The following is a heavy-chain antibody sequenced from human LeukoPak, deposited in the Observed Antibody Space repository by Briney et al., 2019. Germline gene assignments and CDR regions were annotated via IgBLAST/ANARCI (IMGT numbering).Heavy chain of an antibody. D-gene: IGHD3-3*01. V-gene: IGHV4-59*11. CDR1: GGSISSHY. CDR3: ARIKRHYDFWSGYSRGAFDI. Sequence: PSETLSLTCPVSGGSISSHYWSWIRQPPGKGLEWIGYIYYSGSTNYNPSLKSRVTISVDTSKNQFSLKLSSVTAADTAVYYCARIKRHYDFWSGYSRGAFDIWGQGTMVTVSS. CDR2: IYYSGST. J-gene: IGHJ3*02.